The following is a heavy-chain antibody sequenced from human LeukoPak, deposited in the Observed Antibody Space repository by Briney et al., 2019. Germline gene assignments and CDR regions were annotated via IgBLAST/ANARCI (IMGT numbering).Heavy chain of an antibody. CDR2: IKQDGSKK. V-gene: IGHV3-7*01. J-gene: IGHJ4*02. CDR3: ARSIVGAEYYFDY. D-gene: IGHD1-26*01. CDR1: GFTFSSYA. Sequence: GGSLRLSCAASGFTFSSYAMSWVRQAPGKGLEWVANIKQDGSKKSYVDSVKGRFTISRDNAKNSLYLQMNSLRAEDTAVYYCARSIVGAEYYFDYWGQGTLVTVSS.